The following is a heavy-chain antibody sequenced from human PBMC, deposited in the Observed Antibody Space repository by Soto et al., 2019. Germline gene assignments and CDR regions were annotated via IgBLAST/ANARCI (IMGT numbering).Heavy chain of an antibody. J-gene: IGHJ1*01. V-gene: IGHV3-7*05. D-gene: IGHD2-15*01. CDR3: ANLGYCSGSTCPLQQ. CDR2: IRQDGSER. CDR1: GFSFSKLW. Sequence: SGGSLRLSCAASGFSFSKLWMSWVRQSPGKGLEWVANIRQDGSERNYIDSVKGRFTISRDNSENTLYLQMNSLRVDDTAVYYCANLGYCSGSTCPLQQWGQGTLVTVSS.